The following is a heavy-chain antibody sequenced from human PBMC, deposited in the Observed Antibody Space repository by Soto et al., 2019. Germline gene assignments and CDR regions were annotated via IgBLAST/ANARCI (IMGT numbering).Heavy chain of an antibody. D-gene: IGHD3-3*01. Sequence: SQTLSLTCAISGDSVSSNSAAWNWIRQSPSRGLEWLGRTYYRSKWYNDYAVSVKSRITINPGTSKNQFSLQLNSVTPEDTAVYYCARVVTGEDFWSGYYYMDVWGKGTTVTVSS. CDR3: ARVVTGEDFWSGYYYMDV. J-gene: IGHJ6*03. CDR1: GDSVSSNSAA. CDR2: TYYRSKWYN. V-gene: IGHV6-1*01.